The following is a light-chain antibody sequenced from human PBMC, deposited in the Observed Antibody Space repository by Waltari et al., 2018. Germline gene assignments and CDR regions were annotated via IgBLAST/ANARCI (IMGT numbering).Light chain of an antibody. CDR3: QQHNDWPPWT. V-gene: IGKV3-15*01. J-gene: IGKJ1*01. Sequence: EIVMMQSPATLSVSPGERAILSCRASQSIRTDLAWYQQKPGQAPRLLIYGASTRVTGIPARFSGSGSGTEFTLTISSLQPEDFAVYYCQQHNDWPPWTFGQGTKVEIK. CDR1: QSIRTD. CDR2: GAS.